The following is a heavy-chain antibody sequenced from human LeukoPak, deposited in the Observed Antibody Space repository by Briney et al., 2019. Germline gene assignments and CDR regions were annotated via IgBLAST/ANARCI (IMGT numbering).Heavy chain of an antibody. V-gene: IGHV4-38-2*02. CDR3: AQDYGSGSYGY. Sequence: SETLSLTCTVSGYSISSGYYWGWIRQPPGKGLEWIGSIYYSGSTYYNPSLKSRVTISVDTSKNQFSLKLSSVTAADTAVYYCAQDYGSGSYGYWGQGTLVTVSS. J-gene: IGHJ4*02. CDR2: IYYSGST. D-gene: IGHD3-10*01. CDR1: GYSISSGYY.